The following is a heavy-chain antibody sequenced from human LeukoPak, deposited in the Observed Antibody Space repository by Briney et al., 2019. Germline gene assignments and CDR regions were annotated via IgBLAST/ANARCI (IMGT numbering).Heavy chain of an antibody. CDR1: GYTFTGYY. CDR3: ARLRGDSGNY. CDR2: ISPNSGGT. Sequence: ASVKVSCKASGYTFTGYYMHWVRQAPGQGLEWTGWISPNSGGTNYAQKFQGRVAMTRDTSISTAYMELSRLRSDDTAVYYCARLRGDSGNYWGQGTLVTVSS. V-gene: IGHV1-2*02. D-gene: IGHD2-15*01. J-gene: IGHJ4*02.